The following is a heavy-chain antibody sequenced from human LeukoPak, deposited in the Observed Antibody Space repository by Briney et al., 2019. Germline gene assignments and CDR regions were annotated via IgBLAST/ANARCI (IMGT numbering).Heavy chain of an antibody. CDR3: ARGRYYYGSGTSMDV. D-gene: IGHD3-10*01. CDR2: ISYDGSNK. Sequence: GGSLRLSCAASGSTFSSYAMHWVRQAPGKGLEWVAVISYDGSNKYYADSVEGRFTISRDNSKNTLYLQMNSLRAEDTAVYYCARGRYYYGSGTSMDVWGQGTTVTVSS. V-gene: IGHV3-30-3*01. CDR1: GSTFSSYA. J-gene: IGHJ6*02.